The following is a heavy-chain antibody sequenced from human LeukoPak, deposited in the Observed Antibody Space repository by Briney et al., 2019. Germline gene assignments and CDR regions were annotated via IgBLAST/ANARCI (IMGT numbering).Heavy chain of an antibody. J-gene: IGHJ4*02. Sequence: PGRSLRLSCAASGFTFSSYAIHWVRQAPGKGLEWVAVISYDGSNKYYADSVKGRFTISRDNSKNTLYLQMNSLRAEDTAVYYCARDRLGYYDFWSGHIDYWGQGTLVTVSS. D-gene: IGHD3-3*01. CDR2: ISYDGSNK. CDR1: GFTFSSYA. V-gene: IGHV3-30-3*01. CDR3: ARDRLGYYDFWSGHIDY.